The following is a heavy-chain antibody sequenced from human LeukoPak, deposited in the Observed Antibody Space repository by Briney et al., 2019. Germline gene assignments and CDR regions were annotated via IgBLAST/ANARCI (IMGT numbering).Heavy chain of an antibody. D-gene: IGHD6-19*01. Sequence: PGGSLRLSCAASEFTFSDYAMGWVRQAPGKGLEWVSTIDKTTYPTFYADSVEGRFTISRDNSKNTLYLQMNSLRAEDTAVYFCAKFEGATIPGWFNDYWGQGILVTVSS. CDR1: EFTFSDYA. CDR3: AKFEGATIPGWFNDY. V-gene: IGHV3-23*05. CDR2: IDKTTYPT. J-gene: IGHJ4*02.